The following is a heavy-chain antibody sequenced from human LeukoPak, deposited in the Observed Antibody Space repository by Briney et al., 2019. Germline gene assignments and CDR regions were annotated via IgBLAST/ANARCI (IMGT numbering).Heavy chain of an antibody. Sequence: GGSLRLSCAASGFTFSSYSMNWVRQAPGKGLEWVSSISSSSSHRYYADSVKGRFTISRDNAKNSLYLQMNSLRAEDTAVYYCALGYDILTGRFDCWGQGTLVTVSS. CDR2: ISSSSSHR. CDR3: ALGYDILTGRFDC. V-gene: IGHV3-21*01. D-gene: IGHD3-9*01. J-gene: IGHJ4*02. CDR1: GFTFSSYS.